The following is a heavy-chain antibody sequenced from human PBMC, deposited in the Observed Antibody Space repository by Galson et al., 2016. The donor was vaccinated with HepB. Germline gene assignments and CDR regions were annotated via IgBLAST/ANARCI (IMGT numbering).Heavy chain of an antibody. CDR3: ARDQGAAGIYYYMDV. J-gene: IGHJ6*03. Sequence: SVKVSCKASGGTFSSYAISWVRQAPGQGLEWMGGIIPIFGTANYAQKFQGRVTITADESTSTAYMELSSLRSEDTAVYCCARDQGAAGIYYYMDVWGKGTTVTVSS. CDR1: GGTFSSYA. D-gene: IGHD6-13*01. CDR2: IIPIFGTA. V-gene: IGHV1-69*13.